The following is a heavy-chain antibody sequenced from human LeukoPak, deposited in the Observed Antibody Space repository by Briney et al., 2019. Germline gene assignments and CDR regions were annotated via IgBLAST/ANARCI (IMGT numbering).Heavy chain of an antibody. CDR2: IKSKTDGGTT. CDR1: GFTFSNAW. V-gene: IGHV3-15*01. CDR3: TTGPYDYGSGTCYH. J-gene: IGHJ4*02. D-gene: IGHD3-10*01. Sequence: PGGSLRLSCAASGFTFSNAWMSWVRQAPGKGLEWVGRIKSKTDGGTTDYAAPVKGRFTTSKDDSKNTLYVQMNSLKTEDSAVYYCTTGPYDYGSGTCYHWGQGTLVTVSS.